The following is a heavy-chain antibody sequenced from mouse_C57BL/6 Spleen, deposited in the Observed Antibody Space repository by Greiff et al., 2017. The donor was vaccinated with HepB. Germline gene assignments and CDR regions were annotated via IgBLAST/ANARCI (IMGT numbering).Heavy chain of an antibody. CDR3: ARRGYYGSSPHWYFDV. Sequence: EVKLVESGGGLVQPGGSLSLSCAASGFTFTDYYMSWVCQPPGKALEWLGFIRNKANGYTTEYSASVKGRFTISRDNSQSILYLQMNALRAEDSATYYCARRGYYGSSPHWYFDVWGTGTTVTVSS. CDR2: IRNKANGYTT. D-gene: IGHD1-1*01. CDR1: GFTFTDYY. V-gene: IGHV7-3*01. J-gene: IGHJ1*03.